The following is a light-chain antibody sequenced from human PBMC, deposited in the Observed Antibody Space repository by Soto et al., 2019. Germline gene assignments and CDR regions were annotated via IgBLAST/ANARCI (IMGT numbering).Light chain of an antibody. J-gene: IGKJ1*01. CDR2: GTS. V-gene: IGKV3-20*01. CDR3: QQYDISFRT. Sequence: EIVLTQSPGTLSLSPGERATLSCRASQSVNSNYLAWYQQKPGQSPRVLLYGTSSRATGIPDRFSGSGSGTDFTLTIRRLEPEDFAVYYCQQYDISFRTFGQGAKVEIK. CDR1: QSVNSNY.